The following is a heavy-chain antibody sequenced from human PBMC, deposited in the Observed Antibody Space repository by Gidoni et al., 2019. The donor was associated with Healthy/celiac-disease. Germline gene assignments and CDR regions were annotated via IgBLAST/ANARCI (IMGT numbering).Heavy chain of an antibody. J-gene: IGHJ4*02. CDR3: TTSDVGATTFDY. CDR2: IKSKTDGGTT. D-gene: IGHD1-26*01. V-gene: IGHV3-15*01. Sequence: EVQLVESGGGLVKPGGSLRLSCAASGLTVSNAWMSWVRQAPGKGLEWVGRIKSKTDGGTTDYAAPVKGRFTISRDDSKNTLYLQMNSLKTEDTAVYYCTTSDVGATTFDYWGQGTLVTVSS. CDR1: GLTVSNAW.